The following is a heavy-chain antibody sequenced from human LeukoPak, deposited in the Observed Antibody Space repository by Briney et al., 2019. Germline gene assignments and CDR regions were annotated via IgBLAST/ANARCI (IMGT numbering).Heavy chain of an antibody. CDR2: IYYSGST. CDR3: ARQVTMIRGPHFDY. CDR1: GGSISSYY. D-gene: IGHD3-22*01. J-gene: IGHJ4*02. Sequence: PSETLSLTCTVSGGSISSYYWSWIRQPPGKGLEWIGYIYYSGSTNYNPSLKSRVTISVDTSKNQLSLKLSSVTAADTAVYYCARQVTMIRGPHFDYWGQGTLVTVSS. V-gene: IGHV4-59*08.